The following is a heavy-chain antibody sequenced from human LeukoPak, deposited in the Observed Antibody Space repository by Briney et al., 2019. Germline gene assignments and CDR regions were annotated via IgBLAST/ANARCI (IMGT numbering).Heavy chain of an antibody. D-gene: IGHD2-2*01. CDR1: GYTFTGYY. CDR2: ISAYNGNT. CDR3: ARVWPLVVPAAMSGYYYYYMDV. Sequence: ASVKVSCKASGYTFTGYYMHWVRQAPGQGLEWMGWISAYNGNTNYARKLQGRVTMTTDTSTSTAYMELRSLRSDDTAVYYCARVWPLVVPAAMSGYYYYYMDVWGKGTTVTISS. J-gene: IGHJ6*03. V-gene: IGHV1-18*04.